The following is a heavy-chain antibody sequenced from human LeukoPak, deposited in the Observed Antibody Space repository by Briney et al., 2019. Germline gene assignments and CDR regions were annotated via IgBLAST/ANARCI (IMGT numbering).Heavy chain of an antibody. CDR3: ARRRQWLVQHFDY. CDR1: RGSFSGYY. J-gene: IGHJ4*02. V-gene: IGHV4-34*01. CDR2: INHSGST. Sequence: SETLSLTCAVYRGSFSGYYWSWIRQPPGKGLEWIGEINHSGSTNYNPSLKSRVTISVDTSKNQFSLKLSSVTAADTAVYYCARRRQWLVQHFDYWGQGTLVTVSS. D-gene: IGHD6-19*01.